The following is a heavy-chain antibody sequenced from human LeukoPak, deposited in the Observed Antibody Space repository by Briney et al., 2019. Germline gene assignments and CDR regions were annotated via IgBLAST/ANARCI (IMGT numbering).Heavy chain of an antibody. CDR3: ARGPYSYDSSGAFDI. D-gene: IGHD3-22*01. J-gene: IGHJ3*02. Sequence: SETLSLTRTVSGGSISSSSYYWSWIRQPAGKGLEWIGRIYTSGSTNYNPSLRSRVTISVDTSKNQFSLKLSSVTAADTAVYFCARGPYSYDSSGAFDIWGQGTMVTVSS. V-gene: IGHV4-61*02. CDR1: GGSISSSSYY. CDR2: IYTSGST.